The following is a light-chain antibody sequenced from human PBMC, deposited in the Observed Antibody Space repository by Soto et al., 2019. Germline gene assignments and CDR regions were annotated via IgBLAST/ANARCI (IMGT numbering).Light chain of an antibody. J-gene: IGKJ1*01. CDR1: QSVSSN. CDR3: QQYINLWT. V-gene: IGKV3-15*01. Sequence: EIVMTQSPATLSVSPGERVTLSCRASQSVSSNLAWYQQKPGQSPRLLIYGASTRATGIPARFSGSGSGTEFTLTISSPQSEDFAVYYCQQYINLWTFGQGTKVDIK. CDR2: GAS.